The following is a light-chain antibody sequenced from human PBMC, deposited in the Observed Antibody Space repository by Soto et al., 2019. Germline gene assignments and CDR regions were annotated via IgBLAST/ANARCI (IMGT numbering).Light chain of an antibody. CDR3: CSATGDITYA. J-gene: IGLJ1*01. CDR2: EVT. V-gene: IGLV2-14*01. Sequence: QSVLTQPPSVSGSPGQSITISCTGTNSDVGAYNYVSWYQQHPGKAPKLIIREVTNRPSGVSSRFSGSKSGNTASLTISGLQAEDEADYYCCSATGDITYAVGTGTKVTVL. CDR1: NSDVGAYNY.